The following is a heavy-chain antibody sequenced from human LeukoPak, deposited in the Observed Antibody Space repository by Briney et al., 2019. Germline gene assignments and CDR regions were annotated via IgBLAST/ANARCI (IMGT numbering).Heavy chain of an antibody. CDR2: ISAYNGNT. V-gene: IGHV1-18*01. CDR1: GYTFTSYG. D-gene: IGHD3-10*01. CDR3: ARDPNLYGSGAFDY. Sequence: ASVKVSCKASGYTFTSYGISWVRQAPGQGLEWMGWISAYNGNTNYAQKFQGRVTMTKDTSTTTVYMELRSLRSDDTAVYYCARDPNLYGSGAFDYWGQGTLVIVSS. J-gene: IGHJ4*02.